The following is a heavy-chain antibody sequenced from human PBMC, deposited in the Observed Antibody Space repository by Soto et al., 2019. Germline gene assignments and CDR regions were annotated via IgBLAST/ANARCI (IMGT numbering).Heavy chain of an antibody. J-gene: IGHJ3*01. CDR1: GYTFTSSG. Sequence: QVQLVQSGAEVKKPGASVKVSCKASGYTFTSSGMSWVRQAPGQGLEWMGWISARTGSSEYAQRFQGRVTMTTGRSTSTAYMELRSLRSDDTAVYYCARAFFYQGSDSRGYSFDAVDFLGPGTLVTVSS. CDR2: ISARTGSS. CDR3: ARAFFYQGSDSRGYSFDAVDF. D-gene: IGHD3-22*01. V-gene: IGHV1-18*01.